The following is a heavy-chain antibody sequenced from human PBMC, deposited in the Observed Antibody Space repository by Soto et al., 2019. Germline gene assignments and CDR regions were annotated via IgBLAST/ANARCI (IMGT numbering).Heavy chain of an antibody. V-gene: IGHV4-34*01. Sequence: PSETLCLTCAVYDGSVSGYYWSWIRQTPEKRLECIGEINHSGSTNYNPSLKSRVTISVDTSKNQFSLKLSSVTAADTAVYYCARVQEYYDILTGYYRYNWFDPRGQGTLVTVSS. J-gene: IGHJ5*02. D-gene: IGHD3-9*01. CDR2: INHSGST. CDR1: DGSVSGYY. CDR3: ARVQEYYDILTGYYRYNWFDP.